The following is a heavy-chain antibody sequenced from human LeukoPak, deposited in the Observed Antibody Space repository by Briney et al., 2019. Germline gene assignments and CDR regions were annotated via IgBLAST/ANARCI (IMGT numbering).Heavy chain of an antibody. D-gene: IGHD3-9*01. Sequence: PSETLSLTCTVSGGSISSSSYYWGWIRQPPGKGLEWIGSIYYSGRTYYNPSLKSRVTISVDTSKNQFSLKLSSVTAADTAVYYCARLSDDILSFDYWGQGTLVTVSS. CDR3: ARLSDDILSFDY. CDR1: GGSISSSSYY. J-gene: IGHJ4*02. V-gene: IGHV4-39*01. CDR2: IYYSGRT.